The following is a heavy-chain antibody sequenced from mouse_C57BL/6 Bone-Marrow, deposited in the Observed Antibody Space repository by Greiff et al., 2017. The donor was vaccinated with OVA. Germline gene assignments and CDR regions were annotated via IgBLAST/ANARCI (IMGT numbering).Heavy chain of an antibody. CDR1: GYTFTSYW. J-gene: IGHJ4*01. CDR3: AIWHYGSRYGDYYAMDY. CDR2: IHPSDSDT. Sequence: QVQLQQPGADLVKPGASVKVSCKASGYTFTSYWMPWVQQRPGQGLEWIGRIHPSDSDTNYNHKFKGKATLTVDKSSSTAYMQLSSLTSEDSAVYYCAIWHYGSRYGDYYAMDYWGQGTSVTVSS. V-gene: IGHV1-74*01. D-gene: IGHD1-1*01.